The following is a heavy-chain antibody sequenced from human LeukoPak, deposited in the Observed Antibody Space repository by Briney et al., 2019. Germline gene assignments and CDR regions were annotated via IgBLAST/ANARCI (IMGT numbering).Heavy chain of an antibody. D-gene: IGHD2-15*01. J-gene: IGHJ4*02. CDR1: GFTFSSYA. Sequence: GGSLRLSCAAPGFTFSSYAMSWVRQAPGKGLEWVSAISGSGGSTYYADSVKGRFTISRDNSKNTLYLQMNSLRAEDTAVYYCAKDRGVVVVAATPVDYWGQGTLVTVSS. V-gene: IGHV3-23*01. CDR3: AKDRGVVVVAATPVDY. CDR2: ISGSGGST.